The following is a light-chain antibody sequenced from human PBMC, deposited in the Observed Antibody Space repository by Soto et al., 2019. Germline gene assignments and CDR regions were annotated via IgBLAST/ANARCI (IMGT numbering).Light chain of an antibody. CDR3: SSYTSSSTRV. CDR2: EVS. V-gene: IGLV2-14*01. J-gene: IGLJ2*01. CDR1: SSDVGGYNY. Sequence: QSVLTQPASVSGSHGQSITISCTGTSSDVGGYNYVSWYQQHPGKAPKVMIYEVSYRPSGVSNRFSGSKSGNTASLTISGLQAEDEADYYCSSYTSSSTRVFGGGTKLTVL.